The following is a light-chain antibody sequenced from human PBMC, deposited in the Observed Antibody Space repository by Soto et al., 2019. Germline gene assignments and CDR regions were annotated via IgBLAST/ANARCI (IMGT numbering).Light chain of an antibody. V-gene: IGKV4-1*01. CDR1: QSVLYSSNNKNY. CDR2: WAS. Sequence: DIVMTQSPDSLAVSLGERATINCKSSQSVLYSSNNKNYLAWYQQRPGQPPKLLIYWASTRESGVPDRFSGSGSGTDFTPTITSLQAEDVAVYYCQQYESTPPTFGQGTKVEIK. J-gene: IGKJ2*01. CDR3: QQYESTPPT.